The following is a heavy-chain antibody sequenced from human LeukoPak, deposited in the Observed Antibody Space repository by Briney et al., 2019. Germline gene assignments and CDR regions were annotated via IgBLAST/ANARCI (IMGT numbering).Heavy chain of an antibody. V-gene: IGHV4-34*01. J-gene: IGHJ6*03. D-gene: IGHD5-24*01. CDR2: INHSGST. CDR3: ARLGRWLPYYYYYYMDV. Sequence: SETLSLTCAVYGGSFSGYYWSWIRQPPGKGLEWIGEINHSGSTNYNPSLKSRVTISVDTSKNQFSLKLSSVTAADTAVYYCARLGRWLPYYYYYYMDVWGKGTTVTISS. CDR1: GGSFSGYY.